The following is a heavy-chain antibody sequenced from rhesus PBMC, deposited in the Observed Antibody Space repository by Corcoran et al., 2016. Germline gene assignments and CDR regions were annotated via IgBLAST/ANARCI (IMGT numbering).Heavy chain of an antibody. V-gene: IGHV3-178*01. Sequence: EVQLVESGGGLAKPGGSLRLSCAASGFTFSDYYMDWVRQAPWKGLEWVSRSSNGGCSTWYEDSVKGRFNISRENAKNTLYLQMNSRRAEDTAVYYCAREGGSWRFDYWGQGVLVTVSS. J-gene: IGHJ4*01. D-gene: IGHD6-25*01. CDR2: SSNGGCST. CDR3: AREGGSWRFDY. CDR1: GFTFSDYY.